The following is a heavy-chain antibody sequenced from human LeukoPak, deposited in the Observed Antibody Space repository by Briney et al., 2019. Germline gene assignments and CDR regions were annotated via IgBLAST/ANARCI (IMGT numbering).Heavy chain of an antibody. J-gene: IGHJ4*02. V-gene: IGHV3-20*01. CDR2: INWNGGST. CDR3: ATWPYGSGSYGGIDY. Sequence: RSGGSLRLSCAASGLIVSGNYMSWVRQAPGKGLEWVSGINWNGGSTGYADSVKGRFTISRDDAKNSLYLQMNSLRAEDTAFYHCATWPYGSGSYGGIDYWGQGTLVTVSS. CDR1: GLIVSGNY. D-gene: IGHD3-10*01.